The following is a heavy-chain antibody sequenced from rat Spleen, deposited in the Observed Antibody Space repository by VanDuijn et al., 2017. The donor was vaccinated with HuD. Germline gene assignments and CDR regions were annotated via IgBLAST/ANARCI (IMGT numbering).Heavy chain of an antibody. D-gene: IGHD1-4*01. J-gene: IGHJ4*01. CDR3: ARGAGYVLDA. CDR2: ISYDGSST. V-gene: IGHV5-7*01. CDR1: GFTFSSFP. Sequence: EVQLVESGGGLVQPGRSLKLSCAASGFTFSSFPMAWVRQAPKKGLEWVATISYDGSSTYYRDSVKGRFTISRDNAKSTLYLQMDSLRSEDTATYYCARGAGYVLDAWGQGASVTVSS.